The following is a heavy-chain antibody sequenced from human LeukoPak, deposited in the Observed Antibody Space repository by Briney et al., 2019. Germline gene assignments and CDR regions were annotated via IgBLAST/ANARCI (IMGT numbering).Heavy chain of an antibody. V-gene: IGHV1-18*01. J-gene: IGHJ4*02. CDR3: ARDPEPQQWLAYSFDY. CDR1: GYTFTSYG. D-gene: IGHD6-19*01. Sequence: ASVKVSCKAYGYTFTSYGISGVREAPGQGHEWMGWISAYNGNTNYAQKLQGRVTMTTDTSTSTAYMELRSLRSDDTAVYYCARDPEPQQWLAYSFDYWGQGTLVTVSS. CDR2: ISAYNGNT.